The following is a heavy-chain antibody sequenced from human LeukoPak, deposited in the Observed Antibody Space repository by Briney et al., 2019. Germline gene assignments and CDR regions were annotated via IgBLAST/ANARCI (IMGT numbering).Heavy chain of an antibody. Sequence: PGGSLRLSCAASGFTFSSYSMNWVRQAPGKGLEWVSYSSSSSSTIYYADSVKGRFTISRDNAKNSLYLQMNSLRAEDTTVYYCAKDGGEYYDILTGYYPRLYYMDVWGKGTTVTVSS. CDR3: AKDGGEYYDILTGYYPRLYYMDV. V-gene: IGHV3-48*01. CDR2: SSSSSSTI. J-gene: IGHJ6*03. D-gene: IGHD3-9*01. CDR1: GFTFSSYS.